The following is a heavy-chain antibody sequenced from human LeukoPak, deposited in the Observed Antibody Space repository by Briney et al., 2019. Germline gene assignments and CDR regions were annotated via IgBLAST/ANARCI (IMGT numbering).Heavy chain of an antibody. CDR2: IWYDGSNK. Sequence: PGRSLRLSCAASGFTFSSYGMHWVRQAPGKGLEWVAVIWYDGSNKYYADSVKGRFTISRDNSKNTLYLQMNSLRAEDTAVYYCAKGEGEFDYWGQGTLVTVSS. CDR1: GFTFSSYG. J-gene: IGHJ4*02. CDR3: AKGEGEFDY. D-gene: IGHD1-26*01. V-gene: IGHV3-33*06.